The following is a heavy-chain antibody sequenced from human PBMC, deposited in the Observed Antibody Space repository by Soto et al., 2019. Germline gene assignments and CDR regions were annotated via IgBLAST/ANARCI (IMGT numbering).Heavy chain of an antibody. CDR1: GGTFSSYA. CDR3: ARAGDCSGGSCYSYYYYGMDV. V-gene: IGHV1-69*13. D-gene: IGHD2-15*01. J-gene: IGHJ6*02. Sequence: ASVKVSCKASGGTFSSYAISWVRQAPGQGLEWMGGIIPIFGTANYAQKFQGRVTITADESTSTAYMELSSLRSEDTAVYYCARAGDCSGGSCYSYYYYGMDVWGQGTTVTVSS. CDR2: IIPIFGTA.